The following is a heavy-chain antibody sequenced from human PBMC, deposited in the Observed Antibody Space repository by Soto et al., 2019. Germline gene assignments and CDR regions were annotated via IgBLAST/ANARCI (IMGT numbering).Heavy chain of an antibody. J-gene: IGHJ4*02. CDR2: IYYSGST. Sequence: SETLSLTCTVSGGSISSGGYYWSWIRQHPVKGLEWIGYIYYSGSTYYNPSLKSRVTISVDTSKNQFSLKLSSVTAADTAVYYCARALYYYDSSGLFDYWGQGTLVTVS. CDR1: GGSISSGGYY. CDR3: ARALYYYDSSGLFDY. D-gene: IGHD3-22*01. V-gene: IGHV4-31*03.